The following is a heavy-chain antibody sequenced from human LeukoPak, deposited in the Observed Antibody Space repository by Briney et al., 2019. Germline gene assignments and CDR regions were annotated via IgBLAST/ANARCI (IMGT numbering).Heavy chain of an antibody. CDR3: ARDFFHGHCSGLTCFLLDS. V-gene: IGHV1-18*01. J-gene: IGHJ4*02. CDR1: GYSFTRYG. D-gene: IGHD2-15*01. CDR2: IRAYNGNT. Sequence: ASVKVSRKHSGYSFTRYGITWLRQDPGHGLEWMGWIRAYNGNTNYPQKFQARLTVTKDTSTNPAHMELRSHRPDGPADSAGARDFFHGHCSGLTCFLLDSWGQGSLVTVSS.